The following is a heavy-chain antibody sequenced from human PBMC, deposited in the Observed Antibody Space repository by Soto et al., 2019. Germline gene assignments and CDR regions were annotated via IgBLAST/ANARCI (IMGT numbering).Heavy chain of an antibody. CDR1: GYTFTSYG. CDR2: ISGYNGNT. J-gene: IGHJ4*02. CDR3: ARTTAYETSGYYYHTY. Sequence: ASLKVSCKASGYTFTSYGVSWVRQAPGQGLEWMGWISGYNGNTKYAQKLQGRVTVTTDTSTSTAYMELRSLISDDTAVYYCARTTAYETSGYYYHTYWGQGTHVTVSS. D-gene: IGHD3-22*01. V-gene: IGHV1-18*01.